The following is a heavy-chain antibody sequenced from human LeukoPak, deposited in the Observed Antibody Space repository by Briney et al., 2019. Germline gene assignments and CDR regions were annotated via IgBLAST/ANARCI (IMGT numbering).Heavy chain of an antibody. CDR1: GGSISSYC. D-gene: IGHD3-3*01. Sequence: SHTLSLTCTVYGGSISSYCWSCIRQPPGKGLEWIGYIPYSVSTPYNRSLKSKVTISVDTSKNQSSLKLSSVAAESTAVPYCARSSGKWSGEYYYHYMDVWGRGTTVTISS. V-gene: IGHV4-59*07. J-gene: IGHJ6*03. CDR2: IPYSVST. CDR3: ARSSGKWSGEYYYHYMDV.